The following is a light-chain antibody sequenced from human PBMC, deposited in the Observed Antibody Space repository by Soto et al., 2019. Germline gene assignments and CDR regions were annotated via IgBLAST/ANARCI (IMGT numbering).Light chain of an antibody. CDR2: DVS. CDR3: SSYTSSSSPYV. V-gene: IGLV2-14*01. Sequence: QSALTQPASVSGSPGQSITISCTGTSSDVGGYNYVSWYQQHPGKAPKLMIYDVSNRPSGVSNRFSGSKSGNTASLTISGPRAEDEADYYCSSYTSSSSPYVFGTGPKVTAL. J-gene: IGLJ1*01. CDR1: SSDVGGYNY.